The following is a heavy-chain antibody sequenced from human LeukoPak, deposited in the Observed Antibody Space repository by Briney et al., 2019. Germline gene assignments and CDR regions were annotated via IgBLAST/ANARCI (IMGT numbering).Heavy chain of an antibody. V-gene: IGHV1-8*01. CDR1: GYTFTSYD. Sequence: ASVKVSCMASGYTFTSYDINWVRQAPGQELEWMGWMNPNSGNPGYAQEFQGRVDMTWNTSISTAYMELCSLRSEDTAVYYCFQAEDAIRYFDWFTSSGHSDYWGQVTLVTVSS. J-gene: IGHJ4*02. CDR3: FQAEDAIRYFDWFTSSGHSDY. D-gene: IGHD3-9*01. CDR2: MNPNSGNP.